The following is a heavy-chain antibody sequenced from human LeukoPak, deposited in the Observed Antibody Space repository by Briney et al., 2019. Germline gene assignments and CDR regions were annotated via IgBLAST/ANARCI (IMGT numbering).Heavy chain of an antibody. CDR3: ARDSPMVRGVISRLGYYYMDV. CDR1: GYTFTSYY. CDR2: INPSGGST. D-gene: IGHD3-10*01. V-gene: IGHV1-46*01. Sequence: GASVKVSCMASGYTFTSYYMHWVRQAPGQGLEWMGIINPSGGSTSYAQTCQGRVTMTRDMSTSTVYMELSSLRSEDTAVYYCARDSPMVRGVISRLGYYYMDVWGKGTTVTVSS. J-gene: IGHJ6*03.